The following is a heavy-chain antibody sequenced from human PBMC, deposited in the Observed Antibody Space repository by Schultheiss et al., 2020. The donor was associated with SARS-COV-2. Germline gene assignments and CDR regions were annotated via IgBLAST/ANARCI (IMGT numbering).Heavy chain of an antibody. J-gene: IGHJ6*02. D-gene: IGHD2-2*01. CDR3: ARVSVVPAMDV. V-gene: IGHV1-69*13. CDR1: GDTFTAYY. Sequence: SVKVSCKASGDTFTAYYMHWVRQAPGQGLEWMGGIIPIFGTANYAQKFQGRVTITADESTSTAYMELSSLRSEDTAVYYCARVSVVPAMDVWGQGTTVTVSS. CDR2: IIPIFGTA.